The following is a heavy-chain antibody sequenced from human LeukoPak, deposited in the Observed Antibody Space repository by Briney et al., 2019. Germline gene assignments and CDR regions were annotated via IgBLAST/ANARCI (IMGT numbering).Heavy chain of an antibody. D-gene: IGHD1-1*01. CDR3: ARDWNGLDY. J-gene: IGHJ4*02. CDR1: GGSISSGGYS. CDR2: IYHSGST. Sequence: PSQTPSLTCAVSGGSISSGGYSWSWIRQPPGKGLEWIGYIYHSGSTYYNPSLKSRVTISVDRSKNQFSLKLSSVTAADTAVYYCARDWNGLDYWGQGTLVTVSS. V-gene: IGHV4-30-2*01.